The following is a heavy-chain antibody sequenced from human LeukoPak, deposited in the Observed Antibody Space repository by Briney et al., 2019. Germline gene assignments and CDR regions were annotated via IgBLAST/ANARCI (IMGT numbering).Heavy chain of an antibody. CDR3: ARERGPRGLFDP. Sequence: ASVKVSCKASGFVFTSYGFTWVRQAPGQGLEWMGWISANDGKIHYSERHQGRVTMTTDTVTSTAYMELRSLRSDDTAVYYCARERGPRGLFDPWGQGTLVTVSS. D-gene: IGHD3-10*01. CDR2: ISANDGKI. CDR1: GFVFTSYG. V-gene: IGHV1-18*01. J-gene: IGHJ5*02.